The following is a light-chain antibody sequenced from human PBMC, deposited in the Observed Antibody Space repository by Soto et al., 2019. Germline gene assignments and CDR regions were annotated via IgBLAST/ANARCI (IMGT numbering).Light chain of an antibody. Sequence: EIVLTQSPGTLSLSPWERATLSCRASQSVSSSYLAWYQQKPGQAPRLLIYGASSRATGIPDRFSGSGSGTDFTLTISRLEPEDFALYYCQQYGSSPAFGGGTKVEIK. CDR2: GAS. J-gene: IGKJ4*01. CDR3: QQYGSSPA. V-gene: IGKV3-20*01. CDR1: QSVSSSY.